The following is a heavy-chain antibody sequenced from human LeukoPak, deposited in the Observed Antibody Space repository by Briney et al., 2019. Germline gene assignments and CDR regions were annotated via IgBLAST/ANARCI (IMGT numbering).Heavy chain of an antibody. Sequence: PSETLSLTCTVSGGSISSYYWSWIRQPPGKGLEWIGYIYYSGSTNYNPSLKSRVTISVDTSKNQFSLKLSSVTAADTAVYYCARGNTVTRFDYWGQGTLVTVSS. CDR3: ARGNTVTRFDY. D-gene: IGHD4-11*01. J-gene: IGHJ4*02. CDR2: IYYSGST. V-gene: IGHV4-59*01. CDR1: GGSISSYY.